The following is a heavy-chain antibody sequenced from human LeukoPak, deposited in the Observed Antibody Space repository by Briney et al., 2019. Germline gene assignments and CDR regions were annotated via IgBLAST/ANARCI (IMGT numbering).Heavy chain of an antibody. V-gene: IGHV4-38-2*02. D-gene: IGHD3-9*01. CDR1: GGSIGSPDY. CDR3: ARAQTLPASDWTLPFDS. CDR2: IYYGGIT. J-gene: IGHJ4*02. Sequence: SETLSLTCTVSGGSIGSPDYWGWIRQSPGKGLEWIGNIYYGGITYYNPSLKSRVTVSVDTSKNRFSLNLRSVTAADTALYYCARAQTLPASDWTLPFDSWGQGTLVTVSS.